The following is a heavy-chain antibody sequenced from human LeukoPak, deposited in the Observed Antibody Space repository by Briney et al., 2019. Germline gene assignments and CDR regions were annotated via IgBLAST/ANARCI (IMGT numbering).Heavy chain of an antibody. CDR1: GFTFSSYS. CDR3: ARAEWELPYFDY. J-gene: IGHJ4*02. V-gene: IGHV3-21*01. Sequence: GGSLRLSCAASGFTFSSYSMNWVRQAPGKGLEWVSSISSSSSYIYYADSVEGRFTISRDNAKNSLYLQMNSLRAEDTAVYYCARAEWELPYFDYWGQGTLVTVSS. D-gene: IGHD1-26*01. CDR2: ISSSSSYI.